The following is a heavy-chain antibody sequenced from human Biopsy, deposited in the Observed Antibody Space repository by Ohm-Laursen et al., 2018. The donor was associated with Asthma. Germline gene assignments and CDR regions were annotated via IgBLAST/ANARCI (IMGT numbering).Heavy chain of an antibody. V-gene: IGHV1-69*13. CDR1: GDSLGSFINYA. Sequence: SVKVSCKASGDSLGSFINYAISWLRQAPRQGLEWMGVLIPVLGTADYAPMFAGRVTITADESTSTAYLELTRLRFEDTAVYYCARGYSGTDRIVYYYSGMEVWGQGTTVTVSS. CDR3: ARGYSGTDRIVYYYSGMEV. CDR2: LIPVLGTA. D-gene: IGHD5-12*01. J-gene: IGHJ6*02.